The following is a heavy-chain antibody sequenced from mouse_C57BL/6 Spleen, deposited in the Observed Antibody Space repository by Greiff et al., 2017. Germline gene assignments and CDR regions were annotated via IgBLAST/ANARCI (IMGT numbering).Heavy chain of an antibody. CDR1: GYTFTDYY. CDR2: IYPGSGNT. D-gene: IGHD1-1*01. Sequence: QVQLQQSGAELVRPGASVKLSCKASGYTFTDYYINWVKQRPGQGLEWIARIYPGSGNTYYNEKFKGKATLTAEKSSSTAYMQLSSLTSEDSAVYFCARGEDYYGSSPYYAMDYWGQGTSVTVSS. V-gene: IGHV1-76*01. J-gene: IGHJ4*01. CDR3: ARGEDYYGSSPYYAMDY.